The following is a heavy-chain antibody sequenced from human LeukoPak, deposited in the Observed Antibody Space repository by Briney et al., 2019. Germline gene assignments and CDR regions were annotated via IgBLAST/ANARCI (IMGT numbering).Heavy chain of an antibody. V-gene: IGHV3-48*03. CDR2: ISSSGSTI. CDR1: GFTFSSYE. CDR3: AKEADCSSTSCYTYYFDY. D-gene: IGHD2-2*01. Sequence: PGGSLRLSCAASGFTFSSYEMNWVRQAPGKGLEWVSYISSSGSTIYYADSVKGRFTISRDNAKNTLYLQMNSLRAEDTAVYYCAKEADCSSTSCYTYYFDYWGQGTLVTVSS. J-gene: IGHJ4*02.